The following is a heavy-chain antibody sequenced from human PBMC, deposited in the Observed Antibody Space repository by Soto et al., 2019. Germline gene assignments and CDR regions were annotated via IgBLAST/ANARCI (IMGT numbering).Heavy chain of an antibody. CDR1: GGTFSTYG. CDR3: ARDLGEIVSTIDGYNGLDV. Sequence: QVQLVQSGAEVKKSGSSVKVSCKASGGTFSTYGVSWVRQAPGQGLEWMGGIIPIFGSADYAQKFQGRVTLTADESTLTVYMELNSLTSEDTAVYYCARDLGEIVSTIDGYNGLDVWGQGTKVTVSS. V-gene: IGHV1-69*12. J-gene: IGHJ6*02. CDR2: IIPIFGSA. D-gene: IGHD5-12*01.